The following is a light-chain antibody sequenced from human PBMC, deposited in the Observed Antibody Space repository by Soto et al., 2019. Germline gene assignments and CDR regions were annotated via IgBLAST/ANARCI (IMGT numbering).Light chain of an antibody. CDR3: QKRSNWQIT. CDR2: DAS. J-gene: IGKJ5*01. CDR1: QSVGTS. V-gene: IGKV3-11*01. Sequence: EIVLTQSPGTLSLSPGERATLSCRASQSVGTSLAWYQQKPGQAPRLLIYDASNRATGIPARFSGSGSRTDFTLTTSGLEPEDFAVYYCQKRSNWQITFGQGTRLEIK.